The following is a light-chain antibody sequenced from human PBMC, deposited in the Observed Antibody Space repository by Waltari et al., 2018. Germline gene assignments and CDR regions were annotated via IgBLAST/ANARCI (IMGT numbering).Light chain of an antibody. V-gene: IGLV2-14*03. CDR2: DVS. CDR3: SSYISSDTLEL. Sequence: QSALTQPASVSGSPGQSITISCTGTSSYVGGYNSVSWYQQHPGKAPKLIIYDVSNRPSGVSNRFSGSKSGNTASLTISGLQAEDEADYYCSSYISSDTLELFGGGTSLTV. CDR1: SSYVGGYNS. J-gene: IGLJ2*01.